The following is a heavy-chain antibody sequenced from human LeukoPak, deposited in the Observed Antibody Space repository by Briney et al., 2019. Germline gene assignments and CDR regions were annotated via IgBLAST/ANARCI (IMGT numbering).Heavy chain of an antibody. CDR2: ISGSGGST. J-gene: IGHJ4*02. D-gene: IGHD3-16*01. CDR3: ARGRGWVDH. Sequence: GGTLRLSCAASGFTFSSYGMSWVRQAPGKGLEWVSAISGSGGSTYYANSVKGRFTISRDNARNSVYLQLNNLRVEDTALYYCARGRGWVDHWGQGTLVTVSS. V-gene: IGHV3-23*01. CDR1: GFTFSSYG.